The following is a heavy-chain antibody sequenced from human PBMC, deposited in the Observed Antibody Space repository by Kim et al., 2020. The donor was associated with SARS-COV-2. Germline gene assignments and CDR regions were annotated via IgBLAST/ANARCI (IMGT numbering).Heavy chain of an antibody. J-gene: IGHJ6*02. CDR2: ISWNSGSI. Sequence: GGSLRLSCAASGFTFGDYAMHWVRQAPGKGLEWVSGISWNSGSIGYADSVKGRFTISRDNAKNSLYLQMNSLRAEDTALYYCAKEGGEGYSSGWAKIRYGMDVWGQGTTVTVSS. D-gene: IGHD6-19*01. V-gene: IGHV3-9*01. CDR3: AKEGGEGYSSGWAKIRYGMDV. CDR1: GFTFGDYA.